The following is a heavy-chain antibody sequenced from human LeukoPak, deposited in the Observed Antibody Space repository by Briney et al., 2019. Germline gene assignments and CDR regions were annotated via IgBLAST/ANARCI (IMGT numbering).Heavy chain of an antibody. Sequence: ASVKVSCKASGYTFTGYYMHWVRQAPGQGLEWMGRINPNSGGTNYAQKFQGRVTMTRDTSISTAYMELSKLRSDDTAVYYCARDGTYYYDSSGYYSGGQGTLVTVSS. CDR1: GYTFTGYY. D-gene: IGHD3-22*01. CDR2: INPNSGGT. CDR3: ARDGTYYYDSSGYYS. J-gene: IGHJ4*02. V-gene: IGHV1-2*06.